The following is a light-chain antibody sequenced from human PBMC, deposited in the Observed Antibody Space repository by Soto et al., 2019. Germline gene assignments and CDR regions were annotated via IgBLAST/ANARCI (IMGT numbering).Light chain of an antibody. V-gene: IGKV3-11*01. CDR3: QHRSNWPGFT. Sequence: EIVFTQSPATLSLSPGERATLFCRASKSVSSYLAWYQHKPGKVPRLLIYDASNRATGIPARFSGSGSGTDFTLTISSLEPEDFAVYYCQHRSNWPGFTFGPGTKVDFK. CDR2: DAS. CDR1: KSVSSY. J-gene: IGKJ3*01.